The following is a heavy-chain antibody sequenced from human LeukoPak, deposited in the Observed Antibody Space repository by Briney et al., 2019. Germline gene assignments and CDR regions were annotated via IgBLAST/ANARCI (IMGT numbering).Heavy chain of an antibody. V-gene: IGHV4-34*01. CDR1: GGSFSAYY. CDR3: FLWDTVLSRDY. D-gene: IGHD4-23*01. J-gene: IGHJ4*02. CDR2: ISHSGST. Sequence: TSSETLSLPCAVYGGSFSAYYCHWIRQPPGKGLEWIGEISHSGSTKYYPSLKSRVTISIDTSRNQFSLKLSPATAADTAVYYRFLWDTVLSRDYWGQGTLVTVSS.